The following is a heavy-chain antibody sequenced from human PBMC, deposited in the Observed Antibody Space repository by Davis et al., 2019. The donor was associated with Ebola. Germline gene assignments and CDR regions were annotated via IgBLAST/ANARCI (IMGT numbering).Heavy chain of an antibody. J-gene: IGHJ4*01. CDR3: ARAPGQRYCSGGGCLYYFDY. Sequence: PSETLSLTCTVSGGSISSYYWSWIRQPAGKGLEWIGRIYTSGSTNYNPSLKSRLTISVDTSKNQFSLQLSSVTAADTAVYYCARAPGQRYCSGGGCLYYFDYWGQGTLVTVSS. CDR2: IYTSGST. V-gene: IGHV4-4*07. D-gene: IGHD2-15*01. CDR1: GGSISSYY.